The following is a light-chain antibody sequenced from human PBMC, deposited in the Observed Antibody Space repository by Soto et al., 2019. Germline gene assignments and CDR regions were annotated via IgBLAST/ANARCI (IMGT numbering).Light chain of an antibody. V-gene: IGLV1-40*01. Sequence: QSVLTQPPSVSGAPGQRVTISCTGSSYNIGAGYNVHWYQQVPGTAPKLLIYGDSNRPSGVPDRFSGSKSGTSASLAITGLQAEDEADYYCQSYDSSLSGWLFGAGTKVTVL. J-gene: IGLJ3*02. CDR3: QSYDSSLSGWL. CDR2: GDS. CDR1: SYNIGAGYN.